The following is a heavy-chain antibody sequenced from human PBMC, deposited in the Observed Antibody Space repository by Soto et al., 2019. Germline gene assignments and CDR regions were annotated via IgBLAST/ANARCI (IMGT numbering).Heavy chain of an antibody. D-gene: IGHD3-10*01. Sequence: ASVKVSCKASGYTFTGYYMHWVRQAPGQGLEWMGWINTNSGGTHYAQKLQGRVTMTTDTSTSTAYMELRSLRSDDTAVYYCASLDYYYDSESYPGMDVWGQGTTVTVSS. CDR3: ASLDYYYDSESYPGMDV. CDR2: INTNSGGT. J-gene: IGHJ6*02. CDR1: GYTFTGYY. V-gene: IGHV1-2*02.